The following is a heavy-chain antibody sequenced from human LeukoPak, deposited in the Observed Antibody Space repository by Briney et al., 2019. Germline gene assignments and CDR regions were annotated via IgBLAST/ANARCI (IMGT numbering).Heavy chain of an antibody. D-gene: IGHD6-19*01. CDR2: INHSGST. Sequence: SETLSLTCAVYGGSFSGYYWSWIRQPPGKGLEWIGEINHSGSTNYNPSLKSRVTIPVDTSKNQFSLKLSSVTAADTAVYYCARGLSGWYGGAYDYWGQGTLVTVSS. J-gene: IGHJ4*02. V-gene: IGHV4-34*01. CDR3: ARGLSGWYGGAYDY. CDR1: GGSFSGYY.